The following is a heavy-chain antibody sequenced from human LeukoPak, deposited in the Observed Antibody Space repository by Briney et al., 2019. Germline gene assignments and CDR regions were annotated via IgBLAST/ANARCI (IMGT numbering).Heavy chain of an antibody. CDR3: ARVMTTVTDEDY. CDR2: INPRNAAT. Sequence: ASVKVSCKASGYTFTGHYLHWVRQVPGQGLEWMGWINPRNAATNYAQKFQGRVTMTRDTSISTAYMELSRLRSDDTAVYYCARVMTTVTDEDYWGQGTLVTVSS. CDR1: GYTFTGHY. V-gene: IGHV1-2*02. D-gene: IGHD4-17*01. J-gene: IGHJ4*02.